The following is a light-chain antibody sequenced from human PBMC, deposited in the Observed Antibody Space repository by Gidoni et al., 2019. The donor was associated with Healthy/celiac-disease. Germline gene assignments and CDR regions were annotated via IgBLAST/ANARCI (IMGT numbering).Light chain of an antibody. CDR3: QQYNSYRYT. CDR2: KAS. J-gene: IGKJ2*01. CDR1: QRISSW. V-gene: IGKV1-5*03. Sequence: DIQMTQSPSTLSASVGDRVTITCRASQRISSWLAWYQQKPGKAPKLLIYKASSLESGVPSMFSGSGSGTEFTLTISSLQPDDFATYYCQQYNSYRYTFGQGTKLEIK.